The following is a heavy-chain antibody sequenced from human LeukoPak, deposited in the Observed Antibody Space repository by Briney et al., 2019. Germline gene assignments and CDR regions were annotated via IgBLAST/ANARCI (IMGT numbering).Heavy chain of an antibody. CDR3: AGELSAAAPYHMDV. J-gene: IGHJ6*03. CDR1: GGTFGGYT. V-gene: IGHV1-69*16. CDR2: IIPMLRSS. Sequence: SVKVSCKASGGTFGGYTISWVRQAPGQGLEWMGGIIPMLRSSTYAQRFQGRLTITTDESTTTVHMELRSLGSEDTAVYFCAGELSAAAPYHMDVWGKGTTVAVSS. D-gene: IGHD6-25*01.